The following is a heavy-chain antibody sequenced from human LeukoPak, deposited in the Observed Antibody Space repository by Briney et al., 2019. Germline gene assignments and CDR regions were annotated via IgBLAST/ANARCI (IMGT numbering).Heavy chain of an antibody. D-gene: IGHD2-15*01. Sequence: PGRSLRLSCAASGFTLSSYAMHWVRQAPGKGLEWVAVISYDGSNKYYADSVKGRFTISRDNSKNTLYLQMNSLRAEDTAVYYCARDQGDIVVVVATDRAFDIWGQGTMVTVSS. CDR2: ISYDGSNK. V-gene: IGHV3-30-3*01. CDR1: GFTLSSYA. J-gene: IGHJ3*02. CDR3: ARDQGDIVVVVATDRAFDI.